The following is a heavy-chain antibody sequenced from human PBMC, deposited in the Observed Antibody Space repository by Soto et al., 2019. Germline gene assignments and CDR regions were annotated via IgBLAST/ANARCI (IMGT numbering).Heavy chain of an antibody. V-gene: IGHV4-59*01. CDR3: ARAYGSALFDF. CDR1: GGSISSYY. Sequence: QVQLQESGPGLVKPSETLSLTCTVSGGSISSYYWSWIRQPPGKGLEWIGNIYYSGSTNYNPSLKSRVTISVDTSKTQFSLKLSSVTAADTAVYYCARAYGSALFDFWGQGSLVTVSS. J-gene: IGHJ4*02. CDR2: IYYSGST. D-gene: IGHD3-10*01.